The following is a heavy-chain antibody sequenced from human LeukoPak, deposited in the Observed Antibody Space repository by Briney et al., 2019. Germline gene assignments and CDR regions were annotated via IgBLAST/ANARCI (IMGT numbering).Heavy chain of an antibody. CDR3: AKDRGSGYHYFDY. V-gene: IGHV3-7*04. Sequence: GGSLRLSCAASEFTFSSYWMSWVRQAPGKGLEWVANIKQDGSEKSYVDSVKGRFMISRDNPKNSLHLQMNSLRAEDTAVYYCAKDRGSGYHYFDYWGQGTLVTVSS. CDR1: EFTFSSYW. J-gene: IGHJ4*02. D-gene: IGHD3-22*01. CDR2: IKQDGSEK.